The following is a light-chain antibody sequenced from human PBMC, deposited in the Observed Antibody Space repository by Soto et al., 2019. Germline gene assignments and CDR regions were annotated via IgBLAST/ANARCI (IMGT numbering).Light chain of an antibody. CDR2: AAS. CDR1: RSLSSSY. J-gene: IGKJ2*01. Sequence: EIVLTQSPGTLSLSPGERATLSCRASRSLSSSYVVWYQQKPGQAPRLLIYAASRRATGIPDRFSGSGSATEYTITISRLEPEDFAVYYCQQQGTFGQGTKLEIK. V-gene: IGKV3-20*01. CDR3: QQQGT.